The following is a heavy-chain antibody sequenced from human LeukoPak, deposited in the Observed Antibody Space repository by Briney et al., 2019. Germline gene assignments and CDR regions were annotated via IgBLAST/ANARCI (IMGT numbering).Heavy chain of an antibody. CDR2: IIPIFGTA. D-gene: IGHD1-7*01. CDR3: ARDNYAGANWFDP. CDR1: GGTFSRYA. V-gene: IGHV1-69*05. Sequence: GASVTVCCKASGGTFSRYAISWVRQAPGQGLEWMGGIIPIFGTANYAQKFQGRVTITTDESTSTAYMELSSLRSEDTAVYYCARDNYAGANWFDPWGQGTLVTVSS. J-gene: IGHJ5*02.